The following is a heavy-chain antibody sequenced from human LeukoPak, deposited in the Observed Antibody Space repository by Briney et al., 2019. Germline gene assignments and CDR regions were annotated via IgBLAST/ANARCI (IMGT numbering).Heavy chain of an antibody. CDR2: ISYDGSNK. V-gene: IGHV3-30*03. CDR3: AGLRFLEWLDFDY. J-gene: IGHJ4*02. D-gene: IGHD3-3*01. CDR1: GFTFSSYG. Sequence: GGSLRLSCAASGFTFSSYGMHWVRQAPGEGLEWVAVISYDGSNKYYADSVKGRFTISRDNSKNTLYLQMNSLRAEDTAVYYCAGLRFLEWLDFDYWGQGTLVTVSP.